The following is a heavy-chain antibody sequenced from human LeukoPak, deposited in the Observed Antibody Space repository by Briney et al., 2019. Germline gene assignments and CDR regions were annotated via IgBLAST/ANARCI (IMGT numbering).Heavy chain of an antibody. CDR2: IYYSGST. Sequence: SETLSLTCTVSGGSISSSSYYWGWIRQPPGKGLEWIVSIYYSGSTYYNPSLKSRVTISVDTSKNQFSLKLSSVTAADTAVYYCARHSIASAGARLFDFWGRGTLVAVSS. CDR3: ARHSIASAGARLFDF. CDR1: GGSISSSSYY. D-gene: IGHD6-6*01. J-gene: IGHJ4*02. V-gene: IGHV4-39*07.